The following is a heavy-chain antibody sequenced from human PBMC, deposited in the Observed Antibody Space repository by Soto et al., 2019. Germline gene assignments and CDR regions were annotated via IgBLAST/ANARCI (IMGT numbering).Heavy chain of an antibody. Sequence: QVQLVQSGAEVKKPGSSVKVSCKASGGTFSRYTLSWVLQAPGQGLEWMGRIIPILGIANYAQKFQGRVTITADKSTSTAYMERSSLRYEDMDLYYCARGWDILTGPNFDYWGQGTLVTVSS. CDR3: ARGWDILTGPNFDY. CDR2: IIPILGIA. D-gene: IGHD3-9*01. J-gene: IGHJ4*02. V-gene: IGHV1-69*02. CDR1: GGTFSRYT.